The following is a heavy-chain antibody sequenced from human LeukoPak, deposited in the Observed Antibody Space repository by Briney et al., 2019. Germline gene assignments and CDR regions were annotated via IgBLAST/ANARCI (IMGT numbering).Heavy chain of an antibody. CDR1: GFTFSGSW. V-gene: IGHV3-74*01. J-gene: IGHJ4*02. Sequence: PGRSLRLSCATSGFTFSGSWMHWVRQAPGKGLVWVSRIKGDGIETNYADSVKGRFTVSRDNAQHPLFLQINRLRAQDPAVFFCSRDVVPGSGSCPSWGQGTLVTVSS. CDR3: SRDVVPGSGSCPS. CDR2: IKGDGIET. D-gene: IGHD3-10*01.